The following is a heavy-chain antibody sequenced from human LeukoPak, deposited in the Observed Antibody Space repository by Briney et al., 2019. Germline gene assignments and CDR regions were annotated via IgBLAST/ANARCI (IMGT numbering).Heavy chain of an antibody. CDR3: AKENYYDSSGYWDYFDY. CDR1: GFTFSSYG. Sequence: PGGSLRLSCAASGFTFSSYGMSWVRQAPGKGLEWVSAISGGGGSTYYADSVKGRFTISRDNSKNTLYLQMNSLRAEDTAVYYCAKENYYDSSGYWDYFDYWGQGTLVTVSS. D-gene: IGHD3-22*01. V-gene: IGHV3-23*01. J-gene: IGHJ4*02. CDR2: ISGGGGST.